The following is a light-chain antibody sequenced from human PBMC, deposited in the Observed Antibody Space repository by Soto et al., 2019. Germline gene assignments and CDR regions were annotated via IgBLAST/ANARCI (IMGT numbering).Light chain of an antibody. V-gene: IGKV1-5*01. CDR3: QQYNSYSPWT. Sequence: DIQMTQSPPSLSASVGDRVTITCQAGQDIRKYLNWYQQKPGKAPKLLIYDASSLESGVPSRFSGSGSGTEFTLTISSLQPDDFATYYCQQYNSYSPWTFGQGTKVDIK. J-gene: IGKJ1*01. CDR1: QDIRKY. CDR2: DAS.